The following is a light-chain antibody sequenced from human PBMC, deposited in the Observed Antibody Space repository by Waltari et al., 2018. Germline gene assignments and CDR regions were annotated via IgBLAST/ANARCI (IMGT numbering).Light chain of an antibody. V-gene: IGKV3-11*01. CDR3: QLRTNWPLT. Sequence: SSRASQSFSNDLASFHHNTSQAPRLLIYDASNRATGIPAKFSGSGSVTDFTLTISSLEPENFAVDYCQLRTNWPLTVGGGTKVEIK. CDR1: QSFSND. CDR2: DAS. J-gene: IGKJ4*01.